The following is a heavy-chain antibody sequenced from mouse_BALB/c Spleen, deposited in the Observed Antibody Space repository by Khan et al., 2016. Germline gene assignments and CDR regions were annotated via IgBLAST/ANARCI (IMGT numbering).Heavy chain of an antibody. CDR3: AREGRRGAMDY. CDR1: GYTFTSYV. V-gene: IGHV1S136*01. CDR2: INPYNDGT. J-gene: IGHJ4*01. Sequence: VQLKQSGPELVKPGASVKMSCKASGYTFTSYVMHWVKQKPGQGLEWIGYINPYNDGTKYNEKFKGQATLTSDKSSSTAYMELSSLTSEDSAVYYCAREGRRGAMDYWGQGTSVTVSS.